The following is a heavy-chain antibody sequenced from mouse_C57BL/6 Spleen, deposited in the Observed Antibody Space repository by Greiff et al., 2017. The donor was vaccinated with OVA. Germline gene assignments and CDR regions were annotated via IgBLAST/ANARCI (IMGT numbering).Heavy chain of an antibody. V-gene: IGHV14-2*01. J-gene: IGHJ4*01. CDR2: IDPEDGDT. D-gene: IGHD1-1*01. CDR3: ARSGYYYGSNYAMDY. Sequence: VQLQQSGAELVKPGASVKLSCTASGFNITDYYMHWVKQRTEQGLEWIGRIDPEDGDTKSASKFQGKGTITVYTSSNTAYLQLSSLTSEDTAVYYCARSGYYYGSNYAMDYWGQGTSGTVSS. CDR1: GFNITDYY.